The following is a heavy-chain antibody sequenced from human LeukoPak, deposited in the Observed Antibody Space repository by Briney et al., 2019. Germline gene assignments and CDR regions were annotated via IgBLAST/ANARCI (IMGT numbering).Heavy chain of an antibody. CDR2: IHYNGNT. Sequence: SETLSLTCTVSGGSISSGNYYWTWIRQHPGKGLEWIGYIHYNGNTYFNPSLKSRVTISVDTSKNQFSLKLSSVTAADTAVFYCARGAMGGANWFDPWGQGTLVTVSS. D-gene: IGHD5-18*01. V-gene: IGHV4-31*03. CDR3: ARGAMGGANWFDP. J-gene: IGHJ5*02. CDR1: GGSISSGNYY.